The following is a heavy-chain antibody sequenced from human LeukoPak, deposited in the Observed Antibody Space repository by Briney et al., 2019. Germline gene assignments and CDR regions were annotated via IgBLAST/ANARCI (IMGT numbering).Heavy chain of an antibody. J-gene: IGHJ4*02. D-gene: IGHD4-17*01. CDR2: IIGTGGTT. CDR3: AKGRGTTVTAAANY. V-gene: IGHV3-23*01. Sequence: GGSRRLSCAASGFTFSNYSISWVRQAPGKGLEWVATIIGTGGTTYYANSVKGRFTISRDNSKNTLFLQFNSLRADDTAVYYCAKGRGTTVTAAANYWGQGTLVTVSS. CDR1: GFTFSNYS.